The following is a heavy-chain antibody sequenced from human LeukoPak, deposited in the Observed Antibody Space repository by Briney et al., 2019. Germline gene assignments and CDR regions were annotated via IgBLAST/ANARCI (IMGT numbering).Heavy chain of an antibody. CDR2: INHSGST. D-gene: IGHD6-19*01. CDR1: GGSFSGYY. V-gene: IGHV4-34*01. CDR3: VRTEVSSGSEGY. J-gene: IGHJ4*02. Sequence: NTSETLSLTCAVYGGSFSGYYWSWLRQPPGKGLEWIGEINHSGSTNYNPSLKSRVTISVDTSKNQFSLKLSSVTAADTAVYYCVRTEVSSGSEGYWGQGTLVTVSS.